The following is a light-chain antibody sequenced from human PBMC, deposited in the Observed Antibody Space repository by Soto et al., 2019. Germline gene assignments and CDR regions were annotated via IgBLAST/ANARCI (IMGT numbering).Light chain of an antibody. CDR2: HAS. V-gene: IGKV1-39*01. CDR3: QQSYITLYS. CDR1: QSVNTN. Sequence: IQMAQSPSSLSASVGDRVTITCRASQSVNTNLHWYQHRPGRAPNLLISHASSLQSGVPSRFSGSGSGTDFSLTISSLQREDFATYYCQQSYITLYSFGQGTTLEI. J-gene: IGKJ2*03.